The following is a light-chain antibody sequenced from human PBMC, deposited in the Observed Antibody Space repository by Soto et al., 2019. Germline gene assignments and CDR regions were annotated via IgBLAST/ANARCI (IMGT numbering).Light chain of an antibody. V-gene: IGKV1-39*01. CDR3: QQSYSGPRT. CDR2: EAS. J-gene: IGKJ1*01. Sequence: DIQMTQSPSSLSASVGDRVTITCLSSQSITNYLNWYQQKPVKAPKLLIYEASSLQSGVPSRISGSGSGTDFTLTISSLQPEDFATYYCQQSYSGPRTFGQGTKVDIK. CDR1: QSITNY.